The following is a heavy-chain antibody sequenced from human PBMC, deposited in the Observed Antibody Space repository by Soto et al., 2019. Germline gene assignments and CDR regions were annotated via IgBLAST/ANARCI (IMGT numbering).Heavy chain of an antibody. V-gene: IGHV3-21*01. D-gene: IGHD3-3*01. J-gene: IGHJ6*02. CDR2: ISSSSSYI. Sequence: VGSLRLSCAASGFTFSSYSMNWVRQAPGKGLEWVSSISSSSSYIYYADSVKGRFTISRDNAKNSLYLQMNSLRAEDTAVYYCARAGGFLEWFRYGMDVWGQGTTVTVSS. CDR3: ARAGGFLEWFRYGMDV. CDR1: GFTFSSYS.